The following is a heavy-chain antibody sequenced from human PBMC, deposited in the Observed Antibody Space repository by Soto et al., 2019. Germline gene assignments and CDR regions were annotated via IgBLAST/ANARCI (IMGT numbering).Heavy chain of an antibody. Sequence: EVQLVESGGGLVKPGGSLRLSCASSGFASRAFSINWVRQAPGKGLQWVSSTFNYGPNPDYEDSVKGRFTISRDNAENSEYLEPNSRGVEDRAVYYCAREEGYCRGGSCIRRAFENWGQGTGFTVSS. D-gene: IGHD2-15*01. CDR1: GFASRAFS. CDR3: AREEGYCRGGSCIRRAFEN. V-gene: IGHV3-21*01. CDR2: TFNYGPNP. J-gene: IGHJ3*02.